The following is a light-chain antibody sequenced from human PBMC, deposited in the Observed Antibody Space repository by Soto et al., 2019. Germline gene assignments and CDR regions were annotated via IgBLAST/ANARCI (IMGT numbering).Light chain of an antibody. J-gene: IGKJ5*01. Sequence: DIQMTQSPSSVSASVGDRVTITCRPSQDISSWLAWYQQKPGKAPKLLIYAASSLQSGVPSRFSGSGSGTDFILTISSLQPEDSATYYCQQAYTLPITFGQGTRLEIK. V-gene: IGKV1D-12*01. CDR2: AAS. CDR3: QQAYTLPIT. CDR1: QDISSW.